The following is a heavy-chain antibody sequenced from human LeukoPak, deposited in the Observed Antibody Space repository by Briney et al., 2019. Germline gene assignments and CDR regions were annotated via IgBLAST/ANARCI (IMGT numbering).Heavy chain of an antibody. CDR1: GYTFTNYY. CDR2: INANNGDT. V-gene: IGHV1-2*02. CDR3: ARVSPIYQLFFWFDP. Sequence: ASVRVSCKASGYTFTNYYVHWVRQAPGQGLEWMGWINANNGDTNYAQKFQGRVTMTRDTSISTAYMDLTRLPSDDTAVYYCARVSPIYQLFFWFDPWGQGTLVTVSS. J-gene: IGHJ5*02. D-gene: IGHD2-2*01.